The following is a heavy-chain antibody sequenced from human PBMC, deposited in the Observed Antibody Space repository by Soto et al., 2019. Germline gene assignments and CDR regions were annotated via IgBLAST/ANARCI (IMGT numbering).Heavy chain of an antibody. V-gene: IGHV3-72*01. Sequence: EVQLVESGGGLAQPGGSLRLSCVGSGFSFSDHHMDWVRQAPGKGLEWVGRARNRAGSYTTEYAASVKGRFTISRDDSKNSLYVQMNSRKTEDTAVYYCSNSPVGKIGSGWGQGTLVTVSS. CDR3: SNSPVGKIGSG. CDR1: GFSFSDHH. D-gene: IGHD6-13*01. J-gene: IGHJ4*02. CDR2: ARNRAGSYTT.